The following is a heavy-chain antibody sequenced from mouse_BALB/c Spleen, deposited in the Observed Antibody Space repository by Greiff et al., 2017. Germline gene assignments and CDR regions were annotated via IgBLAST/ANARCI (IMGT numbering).Heavy chain of an antibody. CDR2: ISSGGSYT. J-gene: IGHJ2*01. CDR1: GFTFSSYA. D-gene: IGHD2-3*01. V-gene: IGHV5-9-1*01. Sequence: EVMLVESGGGLVKPGGSLKLSCAASGFTFSSYAMSWVRQTPEKRLEWVATISSGGSYTYYPDSVKGRFTISRDNAKNTLYLQMSSLRSEDTAMYYCSSYDGYFDYWGQGTTLTVSA. CDR3: SSYDGYFDY.